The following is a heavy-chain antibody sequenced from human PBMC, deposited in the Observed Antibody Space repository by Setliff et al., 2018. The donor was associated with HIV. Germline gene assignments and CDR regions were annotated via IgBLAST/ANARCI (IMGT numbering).Heavy chain of an antibody. V-gene: IGHV1-18*01. Sequence: ASVKVSCKTSGYTFTNFAISWVRQAPGQGLEWMGWINGYNGNTNYAQNFQGRGTMTTDTTSSTAYMELRSLRSDDTAMYYCARIRAAALLNAFDIWGQGTMVTVSS. CDR3: ARIRAAALLNAFDI. CDR1: GYTFTNFA. D-gene: IGHD2-15*01. J-gene: IGHJ3*02. CDR2: INGYNGNT.